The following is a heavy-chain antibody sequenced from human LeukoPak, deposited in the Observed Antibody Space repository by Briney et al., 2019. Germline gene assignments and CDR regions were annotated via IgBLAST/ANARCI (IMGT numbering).Heavy chain of an antibody. J-gene: IGHJ4*02. CDR1: GFTFSNYW. CDR2: INDDGTET. V-gene: IGHV3-7*01. CDR3: ARDVPRGRQEFDF. Sequence: PGGSLRLSCVTSGFTFSNYWMTWVRQTPGRGLEWVANINDDGTETHYVDSVKGRFTISRDNAKNSLFLQMNSLRDEDTAVYYCARDVPRGRQEFDFWGQGNLVIVS. D-gene: IGHD1-26*01.